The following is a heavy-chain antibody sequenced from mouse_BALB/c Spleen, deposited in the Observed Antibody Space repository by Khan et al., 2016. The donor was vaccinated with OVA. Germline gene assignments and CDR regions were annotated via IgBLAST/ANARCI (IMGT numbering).Heavy chain of an antibody. CDR2: ISYSGNT. CDR1: GYSIPSDYA. D-gene: IGHD1-1*01. Sequence: EVQLVESGPGLVKPSQSLSLTYTVTGYSIPSDYAWNWIRQFPGNKLEWMGFISYSGNTNYNPSLKSRISITRDTSKNQFFLQLNSVTTEDTATYYCARVYGGDFDYWGQGTTLTVSS. V-gene: IGHV3-2*02. CDR3: ARVYGGDFDY. J-gene: IGHJ2*01.